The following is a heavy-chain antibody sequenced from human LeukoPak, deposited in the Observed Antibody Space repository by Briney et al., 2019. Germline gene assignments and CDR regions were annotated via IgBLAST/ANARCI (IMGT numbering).Heavy chain of an antibody. D-gene: IGHD6-13*01. Sequence: SETLSLTCTVSGGSISSGSYYWSWIRQPAGKGLEWIGRIYTSGSTNYNPSLKSRVTISVDTSKNQFSLKLSSVTAADTAVYYCARVKGIAAARDYWGQGTLVTVSS. V-gene: IGHV4-61*02. CDR2: IYTSGST. J-gene: IGHJ4*02. CDR3: ARVKGIAAARDY. CDR1: GGSISSGSYY.